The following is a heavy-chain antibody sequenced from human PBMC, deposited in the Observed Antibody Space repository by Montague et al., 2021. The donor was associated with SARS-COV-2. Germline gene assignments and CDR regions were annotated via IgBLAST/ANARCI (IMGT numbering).Heavy chain of an antibody. Sequence: SETLSLTCTVSGGSISSYYWSWIRQPPGKGLEWIGFIYYSGSTNYNPSLKSRVTISVDTSTNQFSLKLSSVTAADTAVYYCARAGSGSYSFYYYYGMDVWGQGTPVTASS. D-gene: IGHD3-10*01. CDR1: GGSISSYY. CDR3: ARAGSGSYSFYYYYGMDV. V-gene: IGHV4-59*12. CDR2: IYYSGST. J-gene: IGHJ6*02.